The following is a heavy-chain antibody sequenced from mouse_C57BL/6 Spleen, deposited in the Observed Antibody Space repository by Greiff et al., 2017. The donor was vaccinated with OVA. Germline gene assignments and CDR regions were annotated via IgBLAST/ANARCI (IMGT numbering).Heavy chain of an antibody. CDR2: IRNKANGYTT. D-gene: IGHD2-3*01. CDR3: ASGDGYPYYFDY. J-gene: IGHJ2*01. CDR1: GFTFTDYY. V-gene: IGHV7-3*01. Sequence: EVKVEESGGGLVQPGGSLSLSCAASGFTFTDYYMSWVRQPPGKALEWLGFIRNKANGYTTEYSASVKGRFTISRDNSQSILYLQMNALRAEDSATYYCASGDGYPYYFDYWGQGTTLTVSS.